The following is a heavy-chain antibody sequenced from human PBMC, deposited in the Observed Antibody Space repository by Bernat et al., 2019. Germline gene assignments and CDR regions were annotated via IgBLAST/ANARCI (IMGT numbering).Heavy chain of an antibody. J-gene: IGHJ6*02. Sequence: QVQLVQSGAEVKKPGSSVKVSCKASGGTFSSYAISWVRQAPGQGLEWMGGIIPIFGTANYAQKFQGRVTITDDESTSTAYMELSSLRSEDTAVYYCAREGGNYYDSSGPNYYYYGMDVWGQGTTVTVSS. CDR2: IIPIFGTA. V-gene: IGHV1-69*01. CDR1: GGTFSSYA. D-gene: IGHD3-22*01. CDR3: AREGGNYYDSSGPNYYYYGMDV.